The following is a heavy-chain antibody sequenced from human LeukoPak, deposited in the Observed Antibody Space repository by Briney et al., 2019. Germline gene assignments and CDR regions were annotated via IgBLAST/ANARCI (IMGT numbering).Heavy chain of an antibody. CDR1: GGSIRSYY. D-gene: IGHD6-19*01. Sequence: PSETLSLTCSVSGGSIRSYYWSWIRQPAGKGLEWIGRIYTSGSTNYNPSLKSRVTISVDTSKNQFSLKLSSVTAADTAVYYCARVPPRAVASPWGQGTLVTVSS. CDR2: IYTSGST. CDR3: ARVPPRAVASP. J-gene: IGHJ4*02. V-gene: IGHV4-4*07.